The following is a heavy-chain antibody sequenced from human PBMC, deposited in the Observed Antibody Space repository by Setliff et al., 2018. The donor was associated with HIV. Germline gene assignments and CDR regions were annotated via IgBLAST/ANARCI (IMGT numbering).Heavy chain of an antibody. CDR1: GYTFTTYG. CDR2: INSYNGNT. V-gene: IGHV1-18*04. Sequence: ASVKVSCKASGYTFTTYGVNWVRQAPGQGLEWMGWINSYNGNTKFAQKFQGRVTMTTDTSTTTALTELRSLKADDTGIYYCSRSGVPPYYYYGMDVWGQGTTVTVSS. J-gene: IGHJ6*02. D-gene: IGHD3-10*01. CDR3: SRSGVPPYYYYGMDV.